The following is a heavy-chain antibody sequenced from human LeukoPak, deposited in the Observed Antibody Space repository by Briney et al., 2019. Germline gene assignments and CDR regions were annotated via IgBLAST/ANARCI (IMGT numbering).Heavy chain of an antibody. J-gene: IGHJ4*02. CDR2: ISGSGGST. D-gene: IGHD3-3*01. CDR1: GFTFSSYA. CDR3: AKDDRSNYDFWSGLMYYFDY. V-gene: IGHV3-23*01. Sequence: GGSLRLSCAASGFTFSSYAMSWVRQAPGKGLEWVSAISGSGGSTYYADSVKGRFTISRDNSKNTLYLQMNSLRAEDTAVYYCAKDDRSNYDFWSGLMYYFDYWGQGTLVTVSS.